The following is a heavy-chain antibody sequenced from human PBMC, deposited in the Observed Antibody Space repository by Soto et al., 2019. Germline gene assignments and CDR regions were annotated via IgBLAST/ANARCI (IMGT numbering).Heavy chain of an antibody. Sequence: SGGSLRLSCAASGFTFSDYYMSWIRQAPGKGLEWVSYISTSSSYTNYADSVKGRFTISRDNAKNSLYLQMNSLRAEDTAVYYCASSGRGGVLMVYANKGSDYWGQGTLVTVCS. CDR1: GFTFSDYY. D-gene: IGHD2-8*01. V-gene: IGHV3-11*06. J-gene: IGHJ4*02. CDR3: ASSGRGGVLMVYANKGSDY. CDR2: ISTSSSYT.